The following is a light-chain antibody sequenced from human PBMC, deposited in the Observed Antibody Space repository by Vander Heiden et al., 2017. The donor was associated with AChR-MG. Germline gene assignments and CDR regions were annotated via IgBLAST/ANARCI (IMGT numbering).Light chain of an antibody. Sequence: DIQMTQSPSSLSASVGDRVTITCRASQSISSYLNWYQQKPGKAPKLLIYAASSLQSGVPSRFRGSGSGTDFTLTISSLQPEDFATYYCQQTYSTPPFTFGPGTKVDMK. V-gene: IGKV1-39*01. CDR2: AAS. J-gene: IGKJ3*01. CDR3: QQTYSTPPFT. CDR1: QSISSY.